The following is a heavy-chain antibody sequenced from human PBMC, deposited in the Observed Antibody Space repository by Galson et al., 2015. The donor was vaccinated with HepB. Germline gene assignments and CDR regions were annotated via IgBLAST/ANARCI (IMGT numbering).Heavy chain of an antibody. CDR3: AICSGGSCYPGGDY. J-gene: IGHJ4*02. Sequence: SVKVSCKASGYTFTNYGISWVRQAPGQGLEWMGWISAYNGNTNYAQKLQGRVTMTTDTSTSTAYMELRSLRSDDTAVYYCAICSGGSCYPGGDYWGQGTLVTVSS. D-gene: IGHD2-15*01. V-gene: IGHV1-18*01. CDR1: GYTFTNYG. CDR2: ISAYNGNT.